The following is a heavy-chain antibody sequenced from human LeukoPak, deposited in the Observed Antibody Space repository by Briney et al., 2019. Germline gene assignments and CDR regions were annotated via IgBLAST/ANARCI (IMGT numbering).Heavy chain of an antibody. CDR3: ARDTPPSYYHYMDV. CDR1: GFTFSSYE. V-gene: IGHV3-48*03. CDR2: ISGGDSTI. J-gene: IGHJ6*03. Sequence: GGSLRLSCAASGFTFSSYEMNWVRQAPGKGLEWVSYISGGDSTIYYADSVKGRFTISRDNAKNSLYLQMYSLRAEDTAVYYCARDTPPSYYHYMDVWGKGTTVTVSS.